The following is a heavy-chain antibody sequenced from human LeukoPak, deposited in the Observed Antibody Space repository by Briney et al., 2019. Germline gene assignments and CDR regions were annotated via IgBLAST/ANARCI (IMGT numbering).Heavy chain of an antibody. V-gene: IGHV1-69*05. Sequence: ASVKVSCKASGGTFSSYAISWVRQAPGQGLEWMGGIIPIFGTANYAQKFQGRVTITTDESTSTAYMELSSLRSEDTAVYYCARSHLYGGNRLNYYYYMDVWGKGTTVTVSS. CDR3: ARSHLYGGNRLNYYYYMDV. CDR1: GGTFSSYA. J-gene: IGHJ6*03. D-gene: IGHD4-23*01. CDR2: IIPIFGTA.